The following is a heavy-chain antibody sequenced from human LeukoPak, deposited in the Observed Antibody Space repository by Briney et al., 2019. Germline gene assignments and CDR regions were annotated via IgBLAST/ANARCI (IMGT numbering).Heavy chain of an antibody. CDR3: ARRPRDSSGYYLGAFHD. D-gene: IGHD3-22*01. Sequence: PGGSLRLSCEASGFTFGSYAMTWVRQAPGKGLDWVSVIGASGADTYYADSMKGRFTVSRDNAKNTLYLHMSRLRAEDTAVYFCARRPRDSSGYYLGAFHDWGQGTTVTVSS. CDR2: IGASGADT. J-gene: IGHJ3*01. CDR1: GFTFGSYA. V-gene: IGHV3-23*01.